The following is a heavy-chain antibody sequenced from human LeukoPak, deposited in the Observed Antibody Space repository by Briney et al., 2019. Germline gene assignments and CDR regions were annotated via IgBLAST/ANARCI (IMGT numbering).Heavy chain of an antibody. CDR2: INPNTGGT. CDR1: GYTFTFYN. J-gene: IGHJ4*02. CDR3: ARALGMAVAGSAGY. Sequence: GASVTLSFTSSGYTFTFYNIHWVRQAPAQGLEWMGWINPNTGGTTFAQEFQGRVTMTRDTSISTAYMELSSLRSDDTAVYYCARALGMAVAGSAGYWGQGTLVTVSS. D-gene: IGHD6-19*01. V-gene: IGHV1-2*02.